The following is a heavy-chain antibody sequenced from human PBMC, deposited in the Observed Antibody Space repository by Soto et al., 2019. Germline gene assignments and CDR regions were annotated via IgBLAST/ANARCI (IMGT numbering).Heavy chain of an antibody. CDR1: GGSISNGGYY. Sequence: CVTWTVAGGSISNGGYYCSCIRQHPGKGLEWIGYIYYRGSTYYNPSLKSRVTISVDTSKNQFSLKLSSVTAADTALYYCARFPRRDNWFDPWGQGTLVTVSS. CDR2: IYYRGST. CDR3: ARFPRRDNWFDP. V-gene: IGHV4-31*02. J-gene: IGHJ5*02.